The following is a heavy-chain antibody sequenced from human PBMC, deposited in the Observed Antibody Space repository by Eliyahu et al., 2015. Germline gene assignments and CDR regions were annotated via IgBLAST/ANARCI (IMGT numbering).Heavy chain of an antibody. D-gene: IGHD1-26*01. CDR2: ISSSSSYI. V-gene: IGHV3-21*01. Sequence: VQLVESGGGLVKPGGSLRLXWAASGFTFSSYSMNWVRQAPGKGLEWVSSISSSSSYIYYADSVKGRFTISRDNAKNSLYLQMNSLRAEDTAVYYCARGLGQGYFDYWGQGTLVTVSS. J-gene: IGHJ4*02. CDR3: ARGLGQGYFDY. CDR1: GFTFSSYS.